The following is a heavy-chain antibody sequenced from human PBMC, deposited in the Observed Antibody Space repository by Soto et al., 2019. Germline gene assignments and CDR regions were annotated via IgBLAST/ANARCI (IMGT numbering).Heavy chain of an antibody. D-gene: IGHD2-8*01. Sequence: GGSLRLFCAASGFTVSSNYMSWVRQAPGKGLEWVSVIYSGGSTYYADSVKGRFTISRDNSKNTLYLQMNSLRAEDTAVYYCARVEVVLMVYASGWFDPWGQGTLVTVSS. CDR3: ARVEVVLMVYASGWFDP. CDR2: IYSGGST. CDR1: GFTVSSNY. V-gene: IGHV3-66*01. J-gene: IGHJ5*02.